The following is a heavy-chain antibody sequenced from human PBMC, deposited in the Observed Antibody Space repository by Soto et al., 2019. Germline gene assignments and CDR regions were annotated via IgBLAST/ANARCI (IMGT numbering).Heavy chain of an antibody. CDR1: GGSISIGGYY. V-gene: IGHV4-31*03. J-gene: IGHJ4*01. CDR2: IYYSGST. Sequence: PSWPLSLPCTVSGGSISIGGYYWSWIRQQPGKGLEWIGYIYYSGSTYYNPSLKSRVTISVDTSKNQVSLKLSSVTAADTAGADRARDDNYLDDWGQGSLVTVAS. CDR3: ARDDNYLDD.